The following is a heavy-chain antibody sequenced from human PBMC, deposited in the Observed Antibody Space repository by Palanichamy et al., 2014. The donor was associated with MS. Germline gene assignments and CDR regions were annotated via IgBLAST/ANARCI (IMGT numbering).Heavy chain of an antibody. V-gene: IGHV2-5*02. J-gene: IGHJ4*02. CDR2: IYWDADK. Sequence: QVTLKESGPTLVKPTQTLTLTCTFSGFSLNSTGGGLAWIRQPPGKALEWLEIIYWDADKYYNPSLRNRLTITADTSNTQVVLTMTKMDPIDTATYYCAHRSPAGDLNFWGQGTLVTVSS. CDR3: AHRSPAGDLNF. CDR1: GFSLNSTGGG. D-gene: IGHD4-17*01.